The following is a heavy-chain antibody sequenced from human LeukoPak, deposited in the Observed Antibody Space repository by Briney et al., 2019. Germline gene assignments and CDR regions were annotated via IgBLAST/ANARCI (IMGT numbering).Heavy chain of an antibody. V-gene: IGHV4-59*01. CDR1: GGSLSNYY. CDR2: IYYSGGT. J-gene: IGHJ4*02. Sequence: SETLSLTCSVSGGSLSNYYWNWIRQPPGKGLEWIGQIYYSGGTKYNPSLQSRVTISVDTSKAQFSLKLSSITAADTAVYYCARDPEFDGGHGFDHWGQGTLVTVSS. CDR3: ARDPEFDGGHGFDH. D-gene: IGHD4-23*01.